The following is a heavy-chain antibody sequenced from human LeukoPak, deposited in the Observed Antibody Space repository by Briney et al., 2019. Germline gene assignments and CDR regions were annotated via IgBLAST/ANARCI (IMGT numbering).Heavy chain of an antibody. D-gene: IGHD5-12*01. CDR1: GITFTTYW. CDR3: ARDSAGYDC. J-gene: IGHJ4*02. Sequence: GGSLRLSCAASGITFTTYWMSWVRQAPGKGLEWVANIKEDGSDKYYVDSVKGRFTISRDNAKNSLYLQMNSLRAEDTAVYYCARDSAGYDCWGQGTLVTVSS. CDR2: IKEDGSDK. V-gene: IGHV3-7*01.